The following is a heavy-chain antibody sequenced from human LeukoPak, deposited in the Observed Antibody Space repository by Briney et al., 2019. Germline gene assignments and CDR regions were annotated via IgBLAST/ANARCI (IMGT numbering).Heavy chain of an antibody. CDR1: GYTFTSYG. CDR2: INPNSGGT. D-gene: IGHD3-16*01. J-gene: IGHJ4*02. CDR3: ARAGGGRSADY. Sequence: ASVKVSCKASGYTFTSYGISWVRQAPGQGLEWMGWINPNSGGTNYAQKFQGRVTMTRDTSISTAYMELSRLRSDDTAVYYCARAGGGRSADYWGQGTLVTVSS. V-gene: IGHV1-2*02.